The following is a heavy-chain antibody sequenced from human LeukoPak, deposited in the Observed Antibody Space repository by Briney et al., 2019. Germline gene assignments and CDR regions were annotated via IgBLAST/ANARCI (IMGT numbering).Heavy chain of an antibody. CDR1: GFTFSNAW. CDR2: IKSKTDDGTT. J-gene: IGHJ4*02. D-gene: IGHD1-26*01. V-gene: IGHV3-15*07. CDR3: TTMAGIVGAKYFDY. Sequence: GGSLRLSCAASGFTFSNAWMNWVRQAPGKGLEWVGRIKSKTDDGTTDYAAPVKGRFTLSGDDSKNTLFLQMNSLKIEDTAVYYCTTMAGIVGAKYFDYWGQGILVTVSS.